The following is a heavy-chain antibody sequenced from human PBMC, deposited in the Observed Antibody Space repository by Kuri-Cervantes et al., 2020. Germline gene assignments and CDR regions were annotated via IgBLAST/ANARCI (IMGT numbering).Heavy chain of an antibody. Sequence: GESLKVSCEASGFTFSGYWMHWVRQVPGKGLEWVSAISGSGGSTYYADSVKGRFTISRDNSKNTLYLQMNSLRAEDTAVYYCAKRSVRFLEWLSAEFDYWGQGTLVTVSS. D-gene: IGHD3-3*01. CDR2: ISGSGGST. J-gene: IGHJ4*02. CDR3: AKRSVRFLEWLSAEFDY. V-gene: IGHV3-23*01. CDR1: GFTFSGYW.